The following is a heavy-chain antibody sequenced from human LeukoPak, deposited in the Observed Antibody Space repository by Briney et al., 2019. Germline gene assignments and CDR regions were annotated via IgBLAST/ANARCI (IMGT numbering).Heavy chain of an antibody. CDR2: IYTSGST. CDR1: GGSISSYY. J-gene: IGHJ2*01. V-gene: IGHV4-4*07. D-gene: IGHD3-3*01. Sequence: KPSETLSLTCTVSGGSISSYYWSWIRQPAGKGLEWVGRIYTSGSTNYNPSLKSRVTMSVDTSKNQFSLKLTSVTAADTAVYYCARGILAKGYFDLWGRDTLVTVSS. CDR3: ARGILAKGYFDL.